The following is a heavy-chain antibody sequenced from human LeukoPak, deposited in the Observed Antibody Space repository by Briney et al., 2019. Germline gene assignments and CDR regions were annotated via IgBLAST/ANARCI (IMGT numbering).Heavy chain of an antibody. CDR3: ARSQTYGDHPPFDY. V-gene: IGHV7-4-1*02. CDR1: GYGFTGSA. Sequence: ASVTVSCKASGYGFTGSAMNWVRQAPGQGLEWMGWINTNTGNPTYAQGFTGRFVFSLDTSVSTAYIQISSLKTEDTAVYFCARSQTYGDHPPFDYWGQGTLVTVSS. CDR2: INTNTGNP. J-gene: IGHJ4*02. D-gene: IGHD4-17*01.